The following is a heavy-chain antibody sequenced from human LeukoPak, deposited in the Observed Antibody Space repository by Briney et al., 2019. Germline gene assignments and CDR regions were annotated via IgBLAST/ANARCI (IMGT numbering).Heavy chain of an antibody. CDR2: ISPSSSYI. V-gene: IGHV3-21*01. D-gene: IGHD3-3*01. CDR3: ARAITIFGVVIDGFDI. J-gene: IGHJ3*02. CDR1: GFSFSGYR. Sequence: GGSLRLSCAASGFSFSGYRMNWVRQAPGKGLEWVSSISPSSSYIYYADSVKGRFTISRDNAKNSLYLQMNSLRAGDTAVYYCARAITIFGVVIDGFDIWGQGTMVTVSS.